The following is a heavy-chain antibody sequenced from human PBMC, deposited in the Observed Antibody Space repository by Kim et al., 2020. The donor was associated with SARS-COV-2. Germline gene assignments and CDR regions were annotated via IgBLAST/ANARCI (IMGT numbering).Heavy chain of an antibody. CDR2: ISGSGGST. J-gene: IGHJ6*02. D-gene: IGHD3-3*01. CDR3: AKDVITIFGVVNYYGMDV. CDR1: GFTFSSYA. V-gene: IGHV3-23*01. Sequence: GGSLRLSCAASGFTFSSYAMSWVRQAPGKGLEWVSAISGSGGSTYYADSVKGRFTISRDNSKNTLYLQMNSLRAEDTAVYYCAKDVITIFGVVNYYGMDVWGQGTTVTVSS.